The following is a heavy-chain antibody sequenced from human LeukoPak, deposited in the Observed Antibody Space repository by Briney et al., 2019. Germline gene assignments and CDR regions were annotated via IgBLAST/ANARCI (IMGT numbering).Heavy chain of an antibody. V-gene: IGHV4-59*01. J-gene: IGHJ6*03. D-gene: IGHD5-18*01. Sequence: SETLSLTCTVSGGSISNYYWSWIRQPPGKGLEWIGYIYYSGSTNYNPSLKSRVTISVDSSKNQFSLKLSSVTAADTAVYYCARTTEGGYTYDYFYYYYMDVWGKGTTVTISS. CDR1: GGSISNYY. CDR2: IYYSGST. CDR3: ARTTEGGYTYDYFYYYYMDV.